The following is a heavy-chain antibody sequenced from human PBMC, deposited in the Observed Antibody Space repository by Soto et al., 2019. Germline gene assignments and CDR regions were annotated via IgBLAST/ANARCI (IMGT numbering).Heavy chain of an antibody. CDR1: GYSFSSYW. Sequence: PGESLKISCKGSGYSFSSYWITWVRQKPGEALEWMGRISPSDSYSDYSPTFQGHVSISTDKYTSTVYLEWSSLKASDTGLYYCERRIYNGYEIFDYWGQGTRVTVSS. CDR2: ISPSDSYS. J-gene: IGHJ4*02. D-gene: IGHD5-12*01. CDR3: ERRIYNGYEIFDY. V-gene: IGHV5-10-1*01.